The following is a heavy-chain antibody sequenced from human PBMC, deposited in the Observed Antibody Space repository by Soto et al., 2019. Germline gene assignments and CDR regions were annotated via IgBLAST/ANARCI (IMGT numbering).Heavy chain of an antibody. Sequence: GGSLRLSCEASGFTFSNYVTSWVRQAPGKGLEWVSALGAGGTIYYADSVKGRFTISRDNSKNTLYLQMNSLRAEDTAIYYCARGAPTLIVGHGMDVWGQGTTVTVSS. CDR1: GFTFSNYV. CDR2: LGAGGTI. J-gene: IGHJ6*02. CDR3: ARGAPTLIVGHGMDV. D-gene: IGHD3-22*01. V-gene: IGHV3-23*01.